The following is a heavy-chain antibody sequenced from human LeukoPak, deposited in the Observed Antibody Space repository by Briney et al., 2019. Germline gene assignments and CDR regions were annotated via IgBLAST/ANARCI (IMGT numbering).Heavy chain of an antibody. D-gene: IGHD4-23*01. J-gene: IGHJ4*02. CDR3: AKDMVTYPKVDY. CDR1: GFTFSSYA. Sequence: PGGSLRLSCADSGFTFSSYAMSRVRQAPGKGLEWVSAISGSGGSTYYADSVKGRFTISRDNSKNTLYLQMNSLRAEDTAVYYCAKDMVTYPKVDYWGQGTLVTVSS. V-gene: IGHV3-23*01. CDR2: ISGSGGST.